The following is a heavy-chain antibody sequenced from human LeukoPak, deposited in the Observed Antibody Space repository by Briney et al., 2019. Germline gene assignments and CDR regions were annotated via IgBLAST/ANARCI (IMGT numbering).Heavy chain of an antibody. V-gene: IGHV4-34*01. D-gene: IGHD2-15*01. CDR3: ARGGYHYLDY. CDR1: GGSFSGYY. Sequence: SETLSLTCAVYGGSFSGYYWSWIRQPPGKGLEWIGEINHSGSTNYDPSLKSRVTISVDTSKNQSSLKLSSVTAADTAVYYCARGGYHYLDYWGQGTLVTVSS. CDR2: INHSGST. J-gene: IGHJ4*02.